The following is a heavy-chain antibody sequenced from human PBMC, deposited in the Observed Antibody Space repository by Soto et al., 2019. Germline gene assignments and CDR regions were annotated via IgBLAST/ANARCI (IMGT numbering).Heavy chain of an antibody. D-gene: IGHD6-19*01. J-gene: IGHJ4*02. V-gene: IGHV3-13*05. CDR3: ARGIGGSGSLFDY. CDR2: IGTAGDP. CDR1: GFTFSSYD. Sequence: EVQLVESGGGLVQPGGSLRLSCAASGFTFSSYDMHWVRQATGKGLEWVSAIGTAGDPYYPGSVKGRFTISRENAKNALYLQMNSLRAGDTAVYYCARGIGGSGSLFDYWGQGTLVTVSS.